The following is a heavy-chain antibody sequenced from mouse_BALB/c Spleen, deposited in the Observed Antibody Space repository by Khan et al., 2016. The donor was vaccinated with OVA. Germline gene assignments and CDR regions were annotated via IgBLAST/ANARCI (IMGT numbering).Heavy chain of an antibody. J-gene: IGHJ3*01. V-gene: IGHV5-4*02. CDR1: GFTFSDYY. CDR2: ISDGGSYT. D-gene: IGHD1-1*02. Sequence: EVELVESGGGLVKPGGSLKLSCAASGFTFSDYYMYWVRQTPEKRLEWVATISDGGSYTYYPDSVTGRFTISRDTAKNNLYLQMSSLKSEDTAMYYCARAGYGGFAYWGQGTLVTVSA. CDR3: ARAGYGGFAY.